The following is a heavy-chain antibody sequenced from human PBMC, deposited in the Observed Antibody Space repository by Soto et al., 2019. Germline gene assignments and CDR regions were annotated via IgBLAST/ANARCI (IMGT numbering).Heavy chain of an antibody. J-gene: IGHJ3*01. CDR1: GDSFSSNGVA. CDR3: ARGKYSCFDV. V-gene: IGHV6-1*01. CDR2: TYYRSKWYS. Sequence: SKTVPRNCAISGDSFSSNGVAWNWIRQSPSRGLEWLGRTYYRSKWYSDYAVSVKSRITVNPDTSKNQFSLQLSSVTPEDTAVCYCARGKYSCFDVWRQGTMFT. D-gene: IGHD2-15*01.